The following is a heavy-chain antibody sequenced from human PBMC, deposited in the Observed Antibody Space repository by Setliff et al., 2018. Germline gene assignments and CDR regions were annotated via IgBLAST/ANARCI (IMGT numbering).Heavy chain of an antibody. D-gene: IGHD2-21*02. V-gene: IGHV1-2*06. Sequence: GASVKVSCKASGYSFIDYYIHWVRQAPGQGPEWMGRVNPKNGGILYSQKFEGRVSMTGDRTISTVYMDLRSLTFDDTAVYYCARDWFCSGGDCSDVFDFWGQGTMVTVSS. CDR1: GYSFIDYY. CDR2: VNPKNGGI. J-gene: IGHJ3*01. CDR3: ARDWFCSGGDCSDVFDF.